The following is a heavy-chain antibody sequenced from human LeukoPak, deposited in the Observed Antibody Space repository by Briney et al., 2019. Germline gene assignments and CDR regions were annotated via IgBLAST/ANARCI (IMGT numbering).Heavy chain of an antibody. Sequence: PGWSLRLSCAASGFTFSNYSMNWLRQAPGTGLEWASSISSSSSYIYYADSVKGRFTISRDNAKNSLYLQMNSLRAEDTAVYYCARDHYGSGSYYGLDPWGQGTLVTVSS. CDR1: GFTFSNYS. CDR3: ARDHYGSGSYYGLDP. J-gene: IGHJ5*02. V-gene: IGHV3-21*04. CDR2: ISSSSSYI. D-gene: IGHD3-10*01.